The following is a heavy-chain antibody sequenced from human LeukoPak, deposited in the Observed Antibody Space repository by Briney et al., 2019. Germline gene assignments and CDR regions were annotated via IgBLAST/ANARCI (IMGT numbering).Heavy chain of an antibody. Sequence: GGSLRLSCAASGFTFSSYGMNWVRQAPGKGLEWVANIKQDGSEEYYVDSVKGRFTISTDNAKNSLYLQMNSLRAEDTAVYYCARDFDSGSYVWGQGTLVTVSS. CDR1: GFTFSSYG. CDR2: IKQDGSEE. V-gene: IGHV3-7*03. J-gene: IGHJ4*02. D-gene: IGHD1-26*01. CDR3: ARDFDSGSYV.